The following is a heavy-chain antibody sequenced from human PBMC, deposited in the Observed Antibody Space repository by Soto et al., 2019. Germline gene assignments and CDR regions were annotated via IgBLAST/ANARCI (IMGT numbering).Heavy chain of an antibody. CDR2: ISYDGSNK. CDR3: GKAGSRGGGCGEGGGDYYYGMDV. J-gene: IGHJ6*02. D-gene: IGHD3-10*01. CDR1: GFTFSSYG. V-gene: IGHV3-30*18. Sequence: QVQLVESGGGVVQPGRSLRLSCAASGFTFSSYGMHWVRQAPGKGLEWVAVISYDGSNKYYADSVKGRFTISRDNSKNTRYLQMNGVRAEETGVYYGGKAGSRGGGCGEGGGDYYYGMDVWGQGTTVTVSS.